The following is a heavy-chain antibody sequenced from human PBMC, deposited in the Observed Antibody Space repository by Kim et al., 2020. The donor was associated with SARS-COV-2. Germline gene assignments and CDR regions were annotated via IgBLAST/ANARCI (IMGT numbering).Heavy chain of an antibody. CDR2: INPNSGGT. Sequence: ASVKVSCKASGYTFTGYYMHWVRQAPGQGLERMGRINPNSGGTNYAQKFQGRVTMTRDTSISTAYMELSRLRSDDTAVYYCAVDYYDSSGYYGAYDAFDIWGQGTMVTVSS. CDR3: AVDYYDSSGYYGAYDAFDI. J-gene: IGHJ3*02. CDR1: GYTFTGYY. D-gene: IGHD3-22*01. V-gene: IGHV1-2*06.